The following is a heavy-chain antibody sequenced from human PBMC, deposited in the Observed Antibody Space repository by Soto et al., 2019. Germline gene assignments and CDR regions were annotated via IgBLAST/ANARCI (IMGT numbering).Heavy chain of an antibody. D-gene: IGHD3-3*01. Sequence: QVQLQESGPGLVKPSQTLSLTCTVSGGSISSGDYYWSWIRQPPGKGLEWIGYIYYSGSTYYNPSLTTRVTIAVDTSKNQFALKLGSVTAADTAVYYCAREPEGGVVIASMDVWGQGTTVTVSS. CDR3: AREPEGGVVIASMDV. CDR2: IYYSGST. CDR1: GGSISSGDYY. J-gene: IGHJ6*02. V-gene: IGHV4-30-4*01.